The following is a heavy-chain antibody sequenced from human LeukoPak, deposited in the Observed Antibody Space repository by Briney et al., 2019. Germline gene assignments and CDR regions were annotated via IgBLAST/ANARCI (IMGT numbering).Heavy chain of an antibody. CDR1: GFTFDDYA. J-gene: IGHJ4*02. CDR2: TNWDGGRT. Sequence: GGSLRLSCAASGFTFDDYAMSWVRQTPGKGLEWVSGTNWDGGRTGYADSVKGRFTISRDNAKNTLYLQMNSLRAEDTAVYYCAKDGGGYDTSGYYYGDYWGQGTLVTVSS. D-gene: IGHD3-22*01. V-gene: IGHV3-20*04. CDR3: AKDGGGYDTSGYYYGDY.